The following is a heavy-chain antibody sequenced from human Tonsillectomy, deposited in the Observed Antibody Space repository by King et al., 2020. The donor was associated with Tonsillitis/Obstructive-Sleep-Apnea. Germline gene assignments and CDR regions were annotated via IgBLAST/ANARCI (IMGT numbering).Heavy chain of an antibody. CDR2: TRSKAYGGTT. D-gene: IGHD6-19*01. J-gene: IGHJ4*02. CDR1: GFTFGDYA. V-gene: IGHV3-49*05. CDR3: TRGGSGWYFFDY. Sequence: VQLVESGGGLVKPGRSLRLSCSASGFTFGDYAMSWFRQAQGKGLEWDGFTRSKAYGGTTEYAASVKGRFTILRDDSKSIAYLQMNRLKTEDTAVYYCTRGGSGWYFFDYWGQGTLVTVSS.